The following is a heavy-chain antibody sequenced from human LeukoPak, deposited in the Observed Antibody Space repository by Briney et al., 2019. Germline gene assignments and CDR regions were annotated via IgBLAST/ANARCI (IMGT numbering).Heavy chain of an antibody. V-gene: IGHV1-69*05. Sequence: GSSVKVSCKASGGTLSNHAVSWVRQAPGQGLEWMGRIIPVSGTTNYAQKFQGRVTITTDESTSTAYMELSSLRSEDTAVYYCARQGDGYNSFDPWGQGTLVTVSS. CDR1: GGTLSNHA. CDR2: IIPVSGTT. CDR3: ARQGDGYNSFDP. J-gene: IGHJ5*02. D-gene: IGHD5-24*01.